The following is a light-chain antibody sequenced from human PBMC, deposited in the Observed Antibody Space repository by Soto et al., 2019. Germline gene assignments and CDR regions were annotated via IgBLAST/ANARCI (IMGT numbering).Light chain of an antibody. CDR1: QSVTSNY. V-gene: IGKV3-20*01. CDR2: GSS. J-gene: IGKJ5*01. CDR3: QQYGSSPPIT. Sequence: DIVLTQSPDTLSLSPEESATLSCRASQSVTSNYLGWYQQKPGQPPRLLIYGSSKRATGIPDRFRGGGSGTDFTLTISRLEPEDFAVYYCQQYGSSPPITFGQGTRLEVK.